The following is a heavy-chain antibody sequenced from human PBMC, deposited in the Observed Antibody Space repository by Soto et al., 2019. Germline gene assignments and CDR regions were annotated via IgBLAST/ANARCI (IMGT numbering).Heavy chain of an antibody. J-gene: IGHJ4*02. CDR1: GTSISSTNYY. CDR2: IYYTGMT. Sequence: SETLSLTCTVSGTSISSTNYYWGWIRQPPGKGLEWITSIYYTGMTYYNPSLKSRVTISVDTSMNQFSLALTSVTAADTAMYYCARGPTTENVDSWGQGTLVTVSS. CDR3: ARGPTTENVDS. V-gene: IGHV4-39*01.